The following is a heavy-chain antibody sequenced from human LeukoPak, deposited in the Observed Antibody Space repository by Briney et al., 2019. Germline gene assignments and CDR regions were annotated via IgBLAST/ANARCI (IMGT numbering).Heavy chain of an antibody. V-gene: IGHV4-31*03. D-gene: IGHD1-26*01. J-gene: IGHJ6*02. CDR3: ARGQSRGSFKSYYYYGMDV. CDR2: IYYSGST. CDR1: GGSISSGGYY. Sequence: SETLSLTCTVSGGSISSGGYYWSWIRQHPGKGLEWIGYIYYSGSTYYNPSLKSRVTISVDTSKNQFSLKLSSVTAADTAVYYCARGQSRGSFKSYYYYGMDVWGQGTTVTVSS.